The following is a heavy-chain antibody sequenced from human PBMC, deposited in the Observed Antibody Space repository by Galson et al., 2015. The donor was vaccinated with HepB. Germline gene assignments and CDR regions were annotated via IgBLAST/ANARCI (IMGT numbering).Heavy chain of an antibody. CDR1: GFSLSTSGMC. CDR3: ARIQSPKIAAAGKGGWFDP. CDR2: IDWDDDK. Sequence: PALVKPTQTLTLTCTFSGFSLSTSGMCVSWIRQPPGKALEWLALIDWDDDKYYSTSLKTRLTISKDTSKNQVVLTMTNMDPVDTATYYCARIQSPKIAAAGKGGWFDPWGQGTLVTVSS. V-gene: IGHV2-70*01. J-gene: IGHJ5*02. D-gene: IGHD6-13*01.